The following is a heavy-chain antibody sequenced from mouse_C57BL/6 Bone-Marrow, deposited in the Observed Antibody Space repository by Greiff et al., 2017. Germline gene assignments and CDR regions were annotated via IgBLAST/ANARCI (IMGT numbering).Heavy chain of an antibody. CDR1: GYSFTGYY. V-gene: IGHV1-31*01. D-gene: IGHD2-3*01. Sequence: VQLQQSGPELVKPGASVKISCKASGYSFTGYYMHWVKQSHGNILDWIGDIDPYNGVSSYNQKFKGKATLTVDKSSSTAYMERRSLTSEDSAVYYWARRGYYEEFLHWYFDVLGTATTVTASS. CDR2: IDPYNGVS. CDR3: ARRGYYEEFLHWYFDV. J-gene: IGHJ1*03.